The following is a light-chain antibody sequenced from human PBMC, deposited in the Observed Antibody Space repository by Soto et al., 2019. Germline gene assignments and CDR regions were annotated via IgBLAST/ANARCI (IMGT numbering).Light chain of an antibody. J-gene: IGKJ5*01. CDR2: KVS. V-gene: IGKV2-30*02. CDR3: MQGTHWPIT. Sequence: DVVMTQSPLSLPVTLGQRASISCRSKQSLVHSDGIAYFSWFQQRTGRSPRSLIYKVSNRDSGVPDRFSGSGSGTDLELKISRVEAEDVGVYYGMQGTHWPITFGQGTRLEI. CDR1: QSLVHSDGIAY.